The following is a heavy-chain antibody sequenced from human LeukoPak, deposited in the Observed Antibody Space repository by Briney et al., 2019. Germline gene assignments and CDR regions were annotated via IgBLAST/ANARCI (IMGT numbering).Heavy chain of an antibody. CDR1: GYTFTGYY. CDR3: ARDAPPPEYYDFYSALVNWFDP. CDR2: INPNSGGT. J-gene: IGHJ5*02. D-gene: IGHD3-3*01. V-gene: IGHV1-2*02. Sequence: ASVKVSCKTSGYTFTGYYIHWVRQAPGQGLEWMGWINPNSGGTNYAQKFQGRVTMTRDTSISTAYMELSSLRSDDTAVYYCARDAPPPEYYDFYSALVNWFDPWGQGTLVTVSS.